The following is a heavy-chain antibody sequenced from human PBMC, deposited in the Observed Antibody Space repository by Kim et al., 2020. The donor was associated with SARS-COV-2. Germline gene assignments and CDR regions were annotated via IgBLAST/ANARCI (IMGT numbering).Heavy chain of an antibody. CDR2: IYSVGTT. Sequence: GGSLRLSCAASGFDVSSRYMTWVRQAPGRELEWVAVIYSVGTTYYADFVKGRFTVTRDKSKNTLRLLMNGLRAEDTAVYYCAGAGSGWEALDYWGQGTLVTVSS. D-gene: IGHD3-10*01. J-gene: IGHJ4*02. V-gene: IGHV3-53*03. CDR3: AGAGSGWEALDY. CDR1: GFDVSSRY.